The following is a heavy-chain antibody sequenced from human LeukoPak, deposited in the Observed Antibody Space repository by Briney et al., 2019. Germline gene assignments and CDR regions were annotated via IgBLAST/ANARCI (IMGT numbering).Heavy chain of an antibody. Sequence: SETLSLTCTVSGDSISSSSYYWVWLRQPPGKGLEWIATIHYTGSTYYNPSLKSRVTISVDTSKNQFSLKLSSVTAADTAMYYCARYWGPYDNSGAYFDYWGQGTLVAVSS. V-gene: IGHV4-39*01. J-gene: IGHJ4*02. CDR3: ARYWGPYDNSGAYFDY. CDR2: IHYTGST. CDR1: GDSISSSSYY. D-gene: IGHD3-22*01.